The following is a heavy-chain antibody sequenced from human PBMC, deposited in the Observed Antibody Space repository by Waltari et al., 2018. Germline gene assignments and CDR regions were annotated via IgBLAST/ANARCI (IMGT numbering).Heavy chain of an antibody. CDR3: ARVIKRCLEWPTYYYYYMDV. CDR1: GGSISSSSYY. CDR2: IYYSGST. J-gene: IGHJ6*03. Sequence: QLQLQESGPGLVKPSETLSLTCTVSGGSISSSSYYWGWIRQPPGKGLEWIGSIYYSGSTYYNPSLKSRVTRSVDTSKNQFSLKLSSVTAADTAVYYCARVIKRCLEWPTYYYYYMDVWGKGTTVTISS. D-gene: IGHD3-3*01. V-gene: IGHV4-39*07.